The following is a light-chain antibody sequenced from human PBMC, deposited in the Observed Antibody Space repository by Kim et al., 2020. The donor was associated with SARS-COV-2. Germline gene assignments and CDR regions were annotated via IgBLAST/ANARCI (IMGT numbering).Light chain of an antibody. CDR1: QSVSRSW. Sequence: PGERDTLSCRASQSVSRSWLAWYQHKPGQAPRLLIYGAATRATCIPVRFSGSGSGTDFPLTISRLEPEDFAVYYCQQYGSSPPLTFGGGTKVDIK. CDR2: GAA. CDR3: QQYGSSPPLT. V-gene: IGKV3-20*01. J-gene: IGKJ4*01.